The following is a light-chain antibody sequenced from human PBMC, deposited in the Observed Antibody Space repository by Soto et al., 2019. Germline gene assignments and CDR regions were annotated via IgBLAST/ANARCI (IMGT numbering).Light chain of an antibody. CDR3: SSYAGSNLWV. V-gene: IGLV2-8*01. Sequence: QSVLTQPPSASGSPGQSVTISCTGTSSDVGGYNYVSWYQQHPGKAPKPMIYEVSKRPSGVPDRFSGSKSGNTASLTVSGLQAEDEADYYCSSYAGSNLWVFGGGTKLTVL. J-gene: IGLJ3*02. CDR2: EVS. CDR1: SSDVGGYNY.